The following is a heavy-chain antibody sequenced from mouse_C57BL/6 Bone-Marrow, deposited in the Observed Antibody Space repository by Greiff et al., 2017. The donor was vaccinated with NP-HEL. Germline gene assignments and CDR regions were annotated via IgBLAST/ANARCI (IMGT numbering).Heavy chain of an antibody. J-gene: IGHJ2*01. CDR1: GYAFSSSW. Sequence: QVQLQQSGPELVKPGASVKISCKASGYAFSSSWMNWVKQRPGKGLEWIGRIYPGDGDTNYNGKFKGKATLTADKSSSTAYMQLSSLTSEDSAVYFCARWGHFDYWGQGTTLTVSS. CDR3: ARWGHFDY. CDR2: IYPGDGDT. V-gene: IGHV1-82*01.